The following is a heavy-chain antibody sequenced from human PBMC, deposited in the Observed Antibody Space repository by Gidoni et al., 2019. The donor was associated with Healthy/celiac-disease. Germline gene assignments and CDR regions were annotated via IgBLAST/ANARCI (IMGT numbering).Heavy chain of an antibody. Sequence: EVQLVESGGGLVQPGRSLRLSCAASGFTFDDYAMHWVRQAPGKGLGWVSGISWNSGSIGYADSVKGRFTIYRDNAKNSLYLQMNSLRAEDTALYYCATGDCSCGSCFNNYWGQGTLVTVSS. CDR2: ISWNSGSI. V-gene: IGHV3-9*01. CDR1: GFTFDDYA. D-gene: IGHD2-15*01. CDR3: ATGDCSCGSCFNNY. J-gene: IGHJ4*02.